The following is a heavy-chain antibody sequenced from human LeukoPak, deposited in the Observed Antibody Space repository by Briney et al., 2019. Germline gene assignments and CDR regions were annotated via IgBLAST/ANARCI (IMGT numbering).Heavy chain of an antibody. V-gene: IGHV1-46*01. CDR2: INPSGGST. D-gene: IGHD4-23*01. CDR1: GYTFTSYY. Sequence: ASVKVSCKASGYTFTSYYMHWVRQAPGQGLEWMGIINPSGGSTSYAQKFQGRVTMTRDMSTSTVYMELSSLRSEDTAVYYCARDRATVVISWAFDIWGQGTMVTVSS. J-gene: IGHJ3*02. CDR3: ARDRATVVISWAFDI.